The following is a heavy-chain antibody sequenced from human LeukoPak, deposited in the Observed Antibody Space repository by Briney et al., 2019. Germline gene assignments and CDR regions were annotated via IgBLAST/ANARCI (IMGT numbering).Heavy chain of an antibody. CDR1: GFTFSSYA. J-gene: IGHJ4*02. D-gene: IGHD5-18*01. CDR2: ISGSGGST. CDR3: AKDRSSAIRVLRPQGIFDY. V-gene: IGHV3-23*01. Sequence: PGGSLRLSCAASGFTFSSYAMSWVRQAPGKGLEWVSAISGSGGSTYYADSVKGRFTISRDNSKNTLYLQMNGLRAEDTAVYYCAKDRSSAIRVLRPQGIFDYWGQGTLVTVSS.